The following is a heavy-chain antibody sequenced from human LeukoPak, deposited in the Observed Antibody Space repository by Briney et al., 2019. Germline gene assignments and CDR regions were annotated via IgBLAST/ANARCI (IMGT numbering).Heavy chain of an antibody. CDR1: EYTFTVYY. V-gene: IGHV1-2*02. Sequence: GASVKVSCKASEYTFTVYYMHWVRQAPGQGLEWMGWINPLTGGTDSAQNFQGRVTMTRDTSISTAYMELSSLGSDDTAVYYCAGAGIYSTTWYYFDYWGQGTLVTVSS. CDR2: INPLTGGT. D-gene: IGHD2-2*01. CDR3: AGAGIYSTTWYYFDY. J-gene: IGHJ4*02.